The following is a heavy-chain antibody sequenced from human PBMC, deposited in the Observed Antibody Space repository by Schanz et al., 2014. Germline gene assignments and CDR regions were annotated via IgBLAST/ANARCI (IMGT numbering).Heavy chain of an antibody. J-gene: IGHJ5*02. CDR3: ARDLEEYDGGGGGFDP. CDR2: ISYDGRNK. Sequence: QVQLVESGGGVVQPGRSLRLSCAASGFTFSSYAMHWVRQAPGKGLEWVAVISYDGRNKYYADSVKGRFTISRDNSKNTLYLQMNSLRAEDTAVYYCARDLEEYDGGGGGFDPWGQGTLVTVSS. D-gene: IGHD2-21*01. V-gene: IGHV3-30-3*01. CDR1: GFTFSSYA.